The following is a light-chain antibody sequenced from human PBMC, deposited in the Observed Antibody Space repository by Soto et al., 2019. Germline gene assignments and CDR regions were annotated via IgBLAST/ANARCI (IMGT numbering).Light chain of an antibody. Sequence: EIVMTQSPVTLSVSPGEGATLSCRASQSVSTNLAWYQQKPGQAPRLLIYDTSTRATGVPDRFSGSGSGTDFALTISRVEPEDFAIYFCQQYGSSPGTFGQGTKVDI. J-gene: IGKJ1*01. CDR1: QSVSTN. CDR2: DTS. CDR3: QQYGSSPGT. V-gene: IGKV3-20*01.